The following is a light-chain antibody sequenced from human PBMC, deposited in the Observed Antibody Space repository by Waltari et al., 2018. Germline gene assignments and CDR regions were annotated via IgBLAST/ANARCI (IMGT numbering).Light chain of an antibody. CDR3: SSYISSSTLEL. V-gene: IGLV2-14*03. CDR2: DVS. Sequence: QSALTQPASVSGSPGQSINISCPGPSSDVGAYNYVSWYQQHPGKAPKLMIFDVSNRPSGVSNRFSGSKSGNTASLTISGLQAEDEADYYCSSYISSSTLELFGGGTSLTVL. J-gene: IGLJ2*01. CDR1: SSDVGAYNY.